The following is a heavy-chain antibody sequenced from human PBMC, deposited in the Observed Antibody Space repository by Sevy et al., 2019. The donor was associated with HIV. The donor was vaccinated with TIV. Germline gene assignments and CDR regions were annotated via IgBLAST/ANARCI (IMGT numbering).Heavy chain of an antibody. D-gene: IGHD1-26*01. CDR3: AGENAWGRGYS. CDR2: IYARGNS. J-gene: IGHJ4*02. V-gene: IGHV4-4*07. Sequence: SETLSLTCSVSGDSISSYFWHWVRQPAGKGLEWIGRIYARGNSNYNPSLKSRVTMSVDTSKNLLSLRLTSVTAADTAMYYCAGENAWGRGYSWGQGTLVTVSS. CDR1: GDSISSYF.